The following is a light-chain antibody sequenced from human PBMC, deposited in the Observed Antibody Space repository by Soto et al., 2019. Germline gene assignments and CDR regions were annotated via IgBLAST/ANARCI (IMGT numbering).Light chain of an antibody. CDR1: SSDVGKYNY. CDR3: CSYTFSSTYV. J-gene: IGLJ1*01. CDR2: DVT. Sequence: QSVLTQPRSVSGSPGQSVTISCTGTSSDVGKYNYVSWYQQHPGKAPRLMIYDVTKRPSGVPDRFSGSKFDNTASLAISGLQGEDEAVYYCCSYTFSSTYVFGTGTQLTVL. V-gene: IGLV2-11*01.